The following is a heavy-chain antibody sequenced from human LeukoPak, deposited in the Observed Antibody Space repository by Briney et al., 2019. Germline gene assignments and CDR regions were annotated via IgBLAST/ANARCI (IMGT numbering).Heavy chain of an antibody. Sequence: GGSLRLSCAASGFTFSSFSMNWVRQAPGKGLEWVSSICGSGGHIYSADSLKGRFTTSTDNAKNSVFLEMNSLRAEETAVCYCVREVRARAVNWFCPWGQGTLVIGSS. CDR3: VREVRARAVNWFCP. V-gene: IGHV3-21*01. J-gene: IGHJ5*02. CDR2: ICGSGGHI. CDR1: GFTFSSFS. D-gene: IGHD3-10*01.